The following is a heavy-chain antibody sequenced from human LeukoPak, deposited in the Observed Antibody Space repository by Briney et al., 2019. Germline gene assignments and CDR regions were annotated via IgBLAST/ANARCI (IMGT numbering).Heavy chain of an antibody. CDR3: ARLHGSSLPRVFDF. CDR2: IYPGDSDT. V-gene: IGHV5-51*01. CDR1: GXSFTSYW. Sequence: GESLKISCKGSGXSFTSYWIGWVRQMPGKGLEWMGIIYPGDSDTRYSPSFQGQVTISVDKSISTAYLQWSSLKASDTATYYCARLHGSSLPRVFDFWGQGTLVTVSS. D-gene: IGHD6-6*01. J-gene: IGHJ4*02.